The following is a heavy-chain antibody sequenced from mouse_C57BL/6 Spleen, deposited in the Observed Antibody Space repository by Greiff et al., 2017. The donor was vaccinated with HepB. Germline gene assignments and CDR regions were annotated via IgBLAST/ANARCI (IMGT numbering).Heavy chain of an antibody. Sequence: VKLQQSGAELVKPGASVKISCKASGYAFSSYWMNWVKQRPGKGLEWIGQIYPGDGDTNYNGKFKGKATLTADKSSSTAYMQLSSLTSEDYAVYFCARGLPYYFDYWGQGTTLTVSS. D-gene: IGHD2-2*01. J-gene: IGHJ2*01. V-gene: IGHV1-80*01. CDR1: GYAFSSYW. CDR2: IYPGDGDT. CDR3: ARGLPYYFDY.